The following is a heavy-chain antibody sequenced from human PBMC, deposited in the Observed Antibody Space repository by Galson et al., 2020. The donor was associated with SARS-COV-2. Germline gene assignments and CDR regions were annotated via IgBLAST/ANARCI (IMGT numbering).Heavy chain of an antibody. Sequence: GESLKISCAASGFTFSSYAMHWVRQAPGKGLEWVAVISYDGSNKYYADSVKGRFTISRDNSKNTLYLQMNSLRAEDTAVYYCARDRVITFGGVIVIDYYYYCMDVWGQGTTVTVSS. J-gene: IGHJ6*01. CDR1: GFTFSSYA. V-gene: IGHV3-30*04. CDR2: ISYDGSNK. D-gene: IGHD3-16*02. CDR3: ARDRVITFGGVIVIDYYYYCMDV.